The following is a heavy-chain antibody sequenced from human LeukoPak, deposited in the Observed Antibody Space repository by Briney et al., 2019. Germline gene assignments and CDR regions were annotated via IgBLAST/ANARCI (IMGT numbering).Heavy chain of an antibody. CDR2: IYYSGST. J-gene: IGHJ5*02. CDR3: ATSHSGWYHH. Sequence: SETLSLTCTVSGASISSYYLSWIRQPPGKGLEWIGYIYYSGSTDYSPSLKSRLTISLDTSKNQFSLKLSSVTAADTAICYCATSHSGWYHHWGQGTLVTVSS. V-gene: IGHV4-59*01. CDR1: GASISSYY. D-gene: IGHD6-19*01.